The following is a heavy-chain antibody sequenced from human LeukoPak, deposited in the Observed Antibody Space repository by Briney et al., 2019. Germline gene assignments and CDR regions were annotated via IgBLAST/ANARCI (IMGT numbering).Heavy chain of an antibody. CDR1: GGSVSSGISY. Sequence: SETLPLTCSVSGGSVSSGISYWSWIRQPPGEGLEWIAYISDSGGSDYNPSLRGRVTISLDTSKNQFSLKLSSVTAADTAVYYCARGYGRYFDYWGQGTLVTVSS. J-gene: IGHJ4*02. D-gene: IGHD5-18*01. CDR2: ISDSGGS. CDR3: ARGYGRYFDY. V-gene: IGHV4-61*01.